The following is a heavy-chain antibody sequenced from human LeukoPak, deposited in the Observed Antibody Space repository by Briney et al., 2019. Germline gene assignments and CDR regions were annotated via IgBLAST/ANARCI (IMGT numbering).Heavy chain of an antibody. CDR1: GFTFSSYS. CDR3: AREGVGQLSFDY. D-gene: IGHD1-1*01. J-gene: IGHJ4*02. CDR2: ISSSSSYI. Sequence: GGSLRLSCAASGFTFSSYSMNWVRQAPGKGLEWVSSISSSSSYIYYADSVKGRFTISRDNAKNSLYLQMNSLRAEDTAVYYCAREGVGQLSFDYWGQGTLVTVSS. V-gene: IGHV3-21*01.